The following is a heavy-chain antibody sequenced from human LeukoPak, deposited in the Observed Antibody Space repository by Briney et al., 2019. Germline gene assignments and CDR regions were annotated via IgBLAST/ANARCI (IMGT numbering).Heavy chain of an antibody. V-gene: IGHV4-59*01. CDR3: ARAGGVLRYFDWIPYLYFDY. J-gene: IGHJ4*02. Sequence: SETLSLTCTVSGGSISSYYWIWIRQPPGKGLEWIGYIYYSGSTNYNPSLKSRVTISVDTSKNQFSLKLSSVTAADTAVYYCARAGGVLRYFDWIPYLYFDYWGQGTLVTVSS. CDR2: IYYSGST. CDR1: GGSISSYY. D-gene: IGHD3-9*01.